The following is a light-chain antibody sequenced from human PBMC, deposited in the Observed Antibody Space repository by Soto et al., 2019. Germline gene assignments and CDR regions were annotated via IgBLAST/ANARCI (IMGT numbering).Light chain of an antibody. CDR2: DVT. V-gene: IGLV2-14*01. CDR1: SSDIGAYDY. J-gene: IGLJ1*01. CDR3: NSYTSSSTPYA. Sequence: QSVLTQPASVSGSPGQSITISCTGSSSDIGAYDYVSWYQQRPVKAPKLMIFDVTNRPSGVSDRFSGSKSGNTASLTISGLQTEDEADYYCNSYTSSSTPYAFGSGTKLTV.